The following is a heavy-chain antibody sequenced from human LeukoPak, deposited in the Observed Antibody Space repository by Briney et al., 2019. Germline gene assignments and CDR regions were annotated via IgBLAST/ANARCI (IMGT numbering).Heavy chain of an antibody. CDR2: ISGSGGST. CDR1: GFTFSNYA. D-gene: IGHD6-19*01. V-gene: IGHV3-23*01. J-gene: IGHJ4*02. CDR3: ARGGLGSAFDN. Sequence: GGSLRLSCAASGFTFSNYALSWVRQAPGKGLECVSAISGSGGSTYSADSLKGRFTISRDNSKNTPYLQINSLRADDTAVFYCARGGLGSAFDNWGQGTLVTVSS.